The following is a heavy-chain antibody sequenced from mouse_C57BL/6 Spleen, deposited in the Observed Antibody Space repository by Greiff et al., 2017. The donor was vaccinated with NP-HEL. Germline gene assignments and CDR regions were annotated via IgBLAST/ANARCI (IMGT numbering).Heavy chain of an antibody. J-gene: IGHJ2*01. D-gene: IGHD1-1*01. V-gene: IGHV5-9*01. CDR3: ARLYYYGSSYPYFDY. Sequence: EVKLQESGGGLVKPGGSLKLSCAASGFTFSSYTMSWVRQTPEKRLEWVATISGGGGNTYYPDSVKGRFTISRDNAKNTLYLQMSSLRSEDTALYYCARLYYYGSSYPYFDYWGQGTTLTVSS. CDR1: GFTFSSYT. CDR2: ISGGGGNT.